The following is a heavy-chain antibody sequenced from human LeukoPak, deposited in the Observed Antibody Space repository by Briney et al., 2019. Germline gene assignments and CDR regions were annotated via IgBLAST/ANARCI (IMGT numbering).Heavy chain of an antibody. CDR3: AKVYLNRIAAAGSPGMYFDY. V-gene: IGHV3-30-3*02. CDR1: GFIFSNYH. J-gene: IGHJ4*02. D-gene: IGHD6-13*01. Sequence: GGSLRLSCVASGFIFSNYHIHWVRQAPGKGLEGVAVISYEGSNKYYADSVKGRFTISRDNSKNTLYLQMNSLRAEDTAVYYCAKVYLNRIAAAGSPGMYFDYWGQGTLVTVSS. CDR2: ISYEGSNK.